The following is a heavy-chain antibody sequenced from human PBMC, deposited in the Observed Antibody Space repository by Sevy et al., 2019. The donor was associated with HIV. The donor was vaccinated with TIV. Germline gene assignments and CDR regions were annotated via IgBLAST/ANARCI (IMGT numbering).Heavy chain of an antibody. Sequence: ASVKVSCKVSGYTLTQLSMHWVRQVPGKGLECMGSFDPEDDETIYAQKFQGRVTMTEDTSTDTAYMELSSLRSEDTALYYCATTKDYYENSGDPFDYWGQGTLVTVSS. J-gene: IGHJ4*02. CDR2: FDPEDDET. V-gene: IGHV1-24*01. CDR1: GYTLTQLS. D-gene: IGHD3-22*01. CDR3: ATTKDYYENSGDPFDY.